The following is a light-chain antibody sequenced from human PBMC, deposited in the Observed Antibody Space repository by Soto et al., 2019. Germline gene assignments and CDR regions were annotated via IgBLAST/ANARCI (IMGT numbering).Light chain of an antibody. CDR3: QQYGSSLST. Sequence: EIVLTQSPGTLSLSPGERATLSCRASQSVSSSYLAWYQQKPGQSPRLLIHGASSRATGIPDSLSGSGSGTDFTLTISRLEPEDFAVYYCQQYGSSLSTFGQGTNLEIK. V-gene: IGKV3-20*01. CDR2: GAS. CDR1: QSVSSSY. J-gene: IGKJ2*01.